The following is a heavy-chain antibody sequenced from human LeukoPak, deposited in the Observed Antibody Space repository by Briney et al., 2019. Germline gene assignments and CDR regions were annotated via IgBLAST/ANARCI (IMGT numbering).Heavy chain of an antibody. CDR3: VRHQANLRWSLFDN. D-gene: IGHD2-15*01. Sequence: GESLKISCQGSGYSFADYWIGWVRQMPGKGLEWMGLIYPGDSNTKYSPSFQGQVTISVDKSISTAYLQWNSLKASDTAMYYCVRHQANLRWSLFDNWGQGTLVTVSS. CDR1: GYSFADYW. J-gene: IGHJ4*02. CDR2: IYPGDSNT. V-gene: IGHV5-51*01.